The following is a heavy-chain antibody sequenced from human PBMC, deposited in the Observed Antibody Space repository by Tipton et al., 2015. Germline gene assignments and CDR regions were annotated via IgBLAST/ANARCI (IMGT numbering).Heavy chain of an antibody. J-gene: IGHJ3*02. CDR3: ARGGVSGGFDM. V-gene: IGHV3-23*01. D-gene: IGHD2-8*02. CDR1: GFFFTDYA. Sequence: SLRLSCVASGFFFTDYAMDWVRQAPGKGLEWVSAIGGSGDATYYADSVRGRFTISRDNAKNTLYLQMNSLRAEDTAVYYCARGGVSGGFDMWGQGTMVTVSS. CDR2: IGGSGDAT.